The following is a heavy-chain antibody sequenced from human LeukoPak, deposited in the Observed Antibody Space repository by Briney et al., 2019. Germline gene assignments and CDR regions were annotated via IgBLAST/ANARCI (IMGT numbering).Heavy chain of an antibody. CDR2: IWYDGSNK. Sequence: GRSLRLSCAASGFTFSSYGMHWVRQAPGKGLEWVAVIWYDGSNKYYADSVKGRFTISRDNSKNTLYLQMNSLRAEDTAVYYCAKEDSRGLYDYDYWGQGTLVTVSS. D-gene: IGHD2-21*01. CDR1: GFTFSSYG. V-gene: IGHV3-33*06. CDR3: AKEDSRGLYDYDY. J-gene: IGHJ4*02.